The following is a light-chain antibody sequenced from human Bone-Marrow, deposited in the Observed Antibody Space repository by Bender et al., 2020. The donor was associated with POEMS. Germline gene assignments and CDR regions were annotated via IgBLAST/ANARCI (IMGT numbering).Light chain of an antibody. V-gene: IGLV2-23*01. Sequence: QSALTQPASVSGSPGQSITISCTGTSSDVGSYKLVSWYQQHPDKAPKLIIYEGSERPSGVSDRFSGSKSGNTASLTISGLQAEDEGDYYCQSYDNSLGGWVFGGGTKLTVL. CDR3: QSYDNSLGGWV. CDR2: EGS. CDR1: SSDVGSYKL. J-gene: IGLJ3*02.